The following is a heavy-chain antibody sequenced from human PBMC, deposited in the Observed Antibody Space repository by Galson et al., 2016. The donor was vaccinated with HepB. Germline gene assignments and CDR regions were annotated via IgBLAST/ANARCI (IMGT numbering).Heavy chain of an antibody. CDR3: ARVGTTYYDILTGAGDAFDL. Sequence: ETLSLTCTVSGASIKSHYWSWIRQPAGRGLEWIGRVHISGNTNYNPYLKSRLAMSIDTTNNRFSLNLTSVTAADTAFYYCARVGTTYYDILTGAGDAFDLWGHGRMVTVSS. J-gene: IGHJ3*01. CDR1: GASIKSHY. D-gene: IGHD3-9*01. V-gene: IGHV4-4*07. CDR2: VHISGNT.